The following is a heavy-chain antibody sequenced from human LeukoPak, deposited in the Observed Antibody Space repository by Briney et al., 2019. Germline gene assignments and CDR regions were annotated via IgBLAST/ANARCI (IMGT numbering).Heavy chain of an antibody. V-gene: IGHV3-9*01. CDR2: ISWIGAPI. CDR1: RFTFEDSA. D-gene: IGHD3-10*02. Sequence: SPRLSSAHPRFTFEDSAMQWVRPAPGKGLERVSGISWIGAPIELADSVQGRFTMYRDNAKSSLYLQMNSLGPEDTAFYFSAKDRSVRGVISTIDSWGQGTLVSVSS. CDR3: AKDRSVRGVISTIDS. J-gene: IGHJ4*02.